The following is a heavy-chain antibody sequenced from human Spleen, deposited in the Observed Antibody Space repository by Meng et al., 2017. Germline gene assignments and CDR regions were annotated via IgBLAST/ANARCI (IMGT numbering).Heavy chain of an antibody. CDR3: SRVEQDWLSPYY. CDR2: ISYNGIHK. CDR1: GFTFNNYA. V-gene: IGHV3-30*01. D-gene: IGHD3-9*01. Sequence: GESLKISCAASGFTFNNYALHWVRQAPGKGLEWVAVISYNGIHKYYADSVKGRFTIPRDNSKNTLYLQMNSLRGEDSAVYYCSRVEQDWLSPYYWGQGTLVTVSS. J-gene: IGHJ4*02.